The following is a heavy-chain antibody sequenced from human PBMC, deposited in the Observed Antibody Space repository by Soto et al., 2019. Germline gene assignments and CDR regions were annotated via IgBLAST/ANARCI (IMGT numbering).Heavy chain of an antibody. CDR2: IKPDGSRT. CDR1: GFIFSDYW. J-gene: IGHJ4*02. V-gene: IGHV3-74*01. D-gene: IGHD2-2*01. Sequence: EVQLVESGGGSVQPGGSLRLSCAASGFIFSDYWMHWVRQVPGKGLVWVSHIKPDGSRTTYADSVKGRFTISRDNAKNTLYLQMDSLRAEDTAVYYCARFSSRPFDFWGQGTLVTVSS. CDR3: ARFSSRPFDF.